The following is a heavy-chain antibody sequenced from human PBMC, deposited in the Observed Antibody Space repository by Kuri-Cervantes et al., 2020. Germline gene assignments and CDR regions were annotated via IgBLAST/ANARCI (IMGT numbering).Heavy chain of an antibody. CDR1: GGSIRSDGYS. D-gene: IGHD6-13*01. V-gene: IGHV4-30-2*05. J-gene: IGHJ4*02. CDR2: IYHSGST. Sequence: SETLSLTCAVSGGSIRSDGYSWSWIRQPPGKGLEWIGYIYHSGSTYYNPSLKSRVTMSVDTSKNQFSLKLSSVTAADTAVYYCASNPAAAGTHLDHWGQGTLVTVSS. CDR3: ASNPAAAGTHLDH.